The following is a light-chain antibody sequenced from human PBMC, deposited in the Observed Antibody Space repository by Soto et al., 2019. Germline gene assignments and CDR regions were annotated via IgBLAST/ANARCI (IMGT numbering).Light chain of an antibody. CDR1: SSDVGGYNS. CDR2: DVS. CDR3: CSYAGSYTYV. V-gene: IGLV2-11*01. Sequence: QSALTQPRSVSGSPGQSVTISCTGTSSDVGGYNSVSWYQQHPGKAPKLMIYDVSKRPSGVPDRFSGSKSCNTASLTISGLRAEDETDYYCCSYAGSYTYVFGTGTKLTVL. J-gene: IGLJ1*01.